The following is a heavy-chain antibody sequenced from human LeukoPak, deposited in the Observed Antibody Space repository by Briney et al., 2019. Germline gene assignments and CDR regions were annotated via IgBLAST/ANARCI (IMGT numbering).Heavy chain of an antibody. V-gene: IGHV3-11*04. CDR3: ARDHPPHPRGARVDY. CDR2: ISSSGSTI. CDR1: GFTFSDYY. Sequence: PGGSLRLSCAASGFTFSDYYMSWIRQAPGKGLEWVSYISSSGSTIYYADSVKGRFTISRDNAKNSLYLQMNSLRAEDTAVYYCARDHPPHPRGARVDYWGQGTLVTVSS. D-gene: IGHD1-26*01. J-gene: IGHJ4*02.